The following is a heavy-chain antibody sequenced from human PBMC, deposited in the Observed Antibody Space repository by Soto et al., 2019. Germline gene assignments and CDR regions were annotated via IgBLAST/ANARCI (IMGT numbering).Heavy chain of an antibody. J-gene: IGHJ4*02. CDR1: GYTFNTYY. Sequence: ASVKVSCKPSGYTFNTYYLHWLRQAPGQALEWMGVIHPSGGGTTYAQKFLGRVTVTRDTSTTTVFMELSSLRSDDTAVYYCARGGHIAVVSASFDYWGQGTLLTVSS. CDR2: IHPSGGGT. D-gene: IGHD2-21*01. V-gene: IGHV1-46*02. CDR3: ARGGHIAVVSASFDY.